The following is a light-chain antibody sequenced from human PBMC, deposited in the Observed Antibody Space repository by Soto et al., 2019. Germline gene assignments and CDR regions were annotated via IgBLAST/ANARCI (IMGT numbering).Light chain of an antibody. CDR1: QGISSY. CDR3: QQYYSYPGT. CDR2: AAS. V-gene: IGKV1-8*01. Sequence: IQMTQSPSAMSASVGDRVTITCRASQGISSYLAWYQQKPGKAPKLLIYAASTLQSGVPSRFSGSGSGTDFTLTISCLQSEDFATYYCQQYYSYPGTFGQGTKVDI. J-gene: IGKJ1*01.